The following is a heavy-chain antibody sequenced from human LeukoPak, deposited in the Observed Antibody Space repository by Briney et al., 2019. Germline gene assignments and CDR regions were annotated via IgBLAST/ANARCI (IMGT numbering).Heavy chain of an antibody. CDR1: GYTLTSYG. CDR3: ARAPDTAMGRWDY. D-gene: IGHD5-18*01. CDR2: ISAYNGNT. Sequence: GASVKVSCKASGYTLTSYGISWVRQAPGQGLEWMGWISAYNGNTNYAQKFQGRVTMTRDTSISTAYMELSRLRSDDTAVYYCARAPDTAMGRWDYWGQGTLVTVSS. V-gene: IGHV1-18*01. J-gene: IGHJ4*02.